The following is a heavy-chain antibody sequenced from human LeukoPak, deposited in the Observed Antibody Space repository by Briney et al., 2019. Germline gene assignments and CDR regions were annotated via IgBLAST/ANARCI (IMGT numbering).Heavy chain of an antibody. CDR1: GYTFTSYG. Sequence: ASVKVSCKASGYTFTSYGISWVRPAPGQGLEWMGWISAYNGNTNYAQKLQGRVTMTTDTSTSTAYMELRSLRSDDTAVYYCARGSDYDILTGYSSRPLYYFDYWGQGTLVTVSS. CDR3: ARGSDYDILTGYSSRPLYYFDY. J-gene: IGHJ4*02. D-gene: IGHD3-9*01. V-gene: IGHV1-18*01. CDR2: ISAYNGNT.